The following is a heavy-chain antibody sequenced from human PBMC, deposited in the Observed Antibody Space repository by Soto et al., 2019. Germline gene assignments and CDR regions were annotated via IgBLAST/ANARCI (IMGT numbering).Heavy chain of an antibody. CDR3: ATLGPHMTTEA. Sequence: GASVKVSCKVSGYTLTELSIHWVRQAPVKGLEWMGGFDPEDGETIYAQKFQGRVTMTEDTSTDTAYMELSSLRSEDTAVYYCATLGPHMTTEAWGQGNLVPVSS. J-gene: IGHJ5*02. D-gene: IGHD2-21*01. CDR1: GYTLTELS. CDR2: FDPEDGET. V-gene: IGHV1-24*01.